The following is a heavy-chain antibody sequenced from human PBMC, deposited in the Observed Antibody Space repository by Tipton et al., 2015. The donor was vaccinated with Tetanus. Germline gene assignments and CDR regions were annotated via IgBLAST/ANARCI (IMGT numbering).Heavy chain of an antibody. CDR1: GFNFGDFN. V-gene: IGHV3-21*01. D-gene: IGHD3-22*01. CDR3: ARDRHSYESSGYYLFDN. Sequence: SLRLSCQGSGFNFGDFNMNWIRQTPGKGLQWVSSISGHSTYIHYAESVRGRFSVSRDNAENSLYLQVDSLRAEDTAVYYCARDRHSYESSGYYLFDNWGQGTLVTVSA. CDR2: ISGHSTYI. J-gene: IGHJ4*02.